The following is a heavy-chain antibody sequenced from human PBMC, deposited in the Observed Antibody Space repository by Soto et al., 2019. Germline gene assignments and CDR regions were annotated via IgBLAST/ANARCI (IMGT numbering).Heavy chain of an antibody. Sequence: PGGSLRLSCAASGFTFSSYAMSWVRQAPGKGLEWVSAISGSGGSTYYADSVKGRFTISRDNSKNTLYLQMNSLRAEDTAVYYCAKDWAGGEDHDFWSGYLHYYYYYYMDVWGKGTTVTVSS. CDR1: GFTFSSYA. J-gene: IGHJ6*03. CDR3: AKDWAGGEDHDFWSGYLHYYYYYYMDV. CDR2: ISGSGGST. D-gene: IGHD3-3*01. V-gene: IGHV3-23*01.